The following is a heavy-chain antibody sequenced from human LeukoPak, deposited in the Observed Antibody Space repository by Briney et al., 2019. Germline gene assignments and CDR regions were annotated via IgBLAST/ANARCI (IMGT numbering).Heavy chain of an antibody. D-gene: IGHD1-26*01. J-gene: IGHJ4*02. Sequence: GASLKVSCKASGGTLRSYTMSWVRQARGQLLEWMGRIIPILGIANYAQKFQGRVTITADKSTSTAYMGLSSLRSEGTAVYYCPRGGLLRFFDYWGQGTLVTVSS. CDR2: IIPILGIA. CDR1: GGTLRSYT. V-gene: IGHV1-69*02. CDR3: PRGGLLRFFDY.